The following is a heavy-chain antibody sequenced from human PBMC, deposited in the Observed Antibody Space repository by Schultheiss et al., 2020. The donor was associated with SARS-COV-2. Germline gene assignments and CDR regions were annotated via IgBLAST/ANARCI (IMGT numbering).Heavy chain of an antibody. CDR2: IYTSGST. CDR1: GGSISSSSYY. D-gene: IGHD2-15*01. V-gene: IGHV4-61*05. Sequence: GSLRLSCTVSGGSISSSSYYWGWIRQPPGKGLEWIGRIYTSGSTNYNPSLKSRVTMSVDTSKNQFSLKLSSVTAADTAVYYCARARAAPPLDYYYYMDVWGKGTTVTVSS. J-gene: IGHJ6*03. CDR3: ARARAAPPLDYYYYMDV.